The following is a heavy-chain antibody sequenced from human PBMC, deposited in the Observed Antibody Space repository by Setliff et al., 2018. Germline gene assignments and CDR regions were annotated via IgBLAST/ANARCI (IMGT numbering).Heavy chain of an antibody. Sequence: RASVKVSCKASGYTFTSYAMHWVRQAPGQRLEWMGWINAGNGNTKYSQKVQGRVTITRDTSASTAYMELSSLRSEDTAVYYCASGYHYDTSGNFDLPFNYWGQGTRVTVSS. D-gene: IGHD3-22*01. CDR1: GYTFTSYA. V-gene: IGHV1-3*01. J-gene: IGHJ4*02. CDR2: INAGNGNT. CDR3: ASGYHYDTSGNFDLPFNY.